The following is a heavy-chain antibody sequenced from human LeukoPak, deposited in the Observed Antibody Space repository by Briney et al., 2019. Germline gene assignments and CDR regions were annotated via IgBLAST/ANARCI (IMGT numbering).Heavy chain of an antibody. J-gene: IGHJ4*02. CDR2: ISAYNGNT. CDR3: ARDGALYYDSSGYLDY. V-gene: IGHV1-18*01. CDR1: GGTFSSYA. Sequence: ASVKVSCKASGGTFSSYAISWVRQAPGRGLEWMGWISAYNGNTNYAQKLQGRVTMTTDTSTSTAYMELRSLRSDDTAVYYCARDGALYYDSSGYLDYWGQGTLVTVSS. D-gene: IGHD3-22*01.